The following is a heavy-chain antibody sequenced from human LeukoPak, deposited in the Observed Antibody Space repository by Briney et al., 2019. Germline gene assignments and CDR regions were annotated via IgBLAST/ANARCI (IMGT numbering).Heavy chain of an antibody. CDR1: GSTFTGYY. V-gene: IGHV1-2*02. CDR2: INPNSGGT. Sequence: ASVTLSCTASGSTFTGYYMHWLRQAPGQGLEWMGWINPNSGGTNYAQKFQGRVTMNRDTSISTAYMELSRLRSDDTAVYYCARDRGYCSSTSCYRGDAFDIWGQGTMVTVSS. CDR3: ARDRGYCSSTSCYRGDAFDI. J-gene: IGHJ3*02. D-gene: IGHD2-2*01.